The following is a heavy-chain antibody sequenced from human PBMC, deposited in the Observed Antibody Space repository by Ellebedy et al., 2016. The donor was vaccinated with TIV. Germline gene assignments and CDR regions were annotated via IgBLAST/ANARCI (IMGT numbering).Heavy chain of an antibody. Sequence: MPSETLSLTCPVSGGSISSGGYYWSWIRQHPGKGVAWIGYIYYSGRSYHNPSLKSRVTISVATSKNQFSLKLSSVPAADTAVYYCAVNYVSSGYEHWGQGTLVTVSS. CDR3: AVNYVSSGYEH. CDR1: GGSISSGGYY. J-gene: IGHJ1*01. D-gene: IGHD3-22*01. CDR2: IYYSGRS. V-gene: IGHV4-31*03.